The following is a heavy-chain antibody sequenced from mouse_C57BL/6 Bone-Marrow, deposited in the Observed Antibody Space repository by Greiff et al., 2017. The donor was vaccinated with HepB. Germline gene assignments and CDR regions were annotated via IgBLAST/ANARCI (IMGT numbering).Heavy chain of an antibody. CDR3: TTSFPTVVANAMDH. CDR2: IDPENGDT. J-gene: IGHJ4*01. V-gene: IGHV14-4*01. Sequence: VQLQQSGAELVRPGASVKLSCTASGFNIKDDYMHWVKQRPEQGLEWIGWIDPENGDTEYASKFQGKATITADTSSNTAYLQLSSLTSEDTAVYYCTTSFPTVVANAMDHWGQGTSVTVSS. D-gene: IGHD1-1*01. CDR1: GFNIKDDY.